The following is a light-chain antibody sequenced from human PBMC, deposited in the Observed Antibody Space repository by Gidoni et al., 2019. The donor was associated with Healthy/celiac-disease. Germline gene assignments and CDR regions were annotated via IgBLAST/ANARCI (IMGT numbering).Light chain of an antibody. J-gene: IGKJ4*01. CDR1: QSISSW. Sequence: DIQMTQSPSTLSASVGDRVTITCRASQSISSWLAWYQQKPGKAPKLLIYKATSLESGGTSRFSGSGAGTEFTLIISSLQHDDFATYYCQQYNSYSGLTFGGGTKVEIK. V-gene: IGKV1-5*03. CDR2: KAT. CDR3: QQYNSYSGLT.